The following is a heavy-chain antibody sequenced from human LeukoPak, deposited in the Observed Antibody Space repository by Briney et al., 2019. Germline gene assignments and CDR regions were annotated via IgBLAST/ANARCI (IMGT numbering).Heavy chain of an antibody. Sequence: GGSLRLSCAASGFTFSSYAMSWVRQAPGKGLEWVSSISSSSSYIYYADSVKGRFTISRDNAKNSLYLQMNSLRAEDTAVYYCARDPYYYGSGSYHWGQGTLVTVSS. CDR3: ARDPYYYGSGSYH. CDR2: ISSSSSYI. J-gene: IGHJ4*02. CDR1: GFTFSSYA. V-gene: IGHV3-21*01. D-gene: IGHD3-10*01.